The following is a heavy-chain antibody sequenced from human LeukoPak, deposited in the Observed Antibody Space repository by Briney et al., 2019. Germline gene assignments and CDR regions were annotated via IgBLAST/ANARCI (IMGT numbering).Heavy chain of an antibody. J-gene: IGHJ4*02. Sequence: SETLSLTCAVSGYSISSGYYRGWIRQPPGKGLEWIGSIYHSGSTYYNPSLKSRVTISVDTSKNQFSLKLSSVTAADTAVYYCARGHSGYDYGLFDYWGQGTLVTVSS. CDR2: IYHSGST. CDR3: ARGHSGYDYGLFDY. D-gene: IGHD5-12*01. CDR1: GYSISSGYY. V-gene: IGHV4-38-2*01.